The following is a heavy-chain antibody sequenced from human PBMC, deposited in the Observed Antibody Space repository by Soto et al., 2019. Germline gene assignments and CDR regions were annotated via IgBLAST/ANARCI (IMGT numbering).Heavy chain of an antibody. D-gene: IGHD6-13*01. J-gene: IGHJ5*02. CDR1: GGSMSSYY. Sequence: QVQLQESGPGLVKPSETLSLTCSVSGGSMSSYYWSWIRQPPGKGLEWIGNIYYTGSTNYNPSLKRRVTISVDPSKNQFSLRLRSVTAADTAVYYCARGEPQLPKSSFDPWGQGTLVTVSS. CDR2: IYYTGST. V-gene: IGHV4-59*01. CDR3: ARGEPQLPKSSFDP.